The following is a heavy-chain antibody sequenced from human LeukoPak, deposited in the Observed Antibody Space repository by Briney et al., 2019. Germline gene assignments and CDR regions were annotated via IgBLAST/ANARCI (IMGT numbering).Heavy chain of an antibody. Sequence: SETLSLTCTVSGGSISSGGYYWSWIRQHPGKGLEWIGYINYSGSTYYNPSLKSRVTISVDTSKNQFSLKLSSVTAADTAIYYCARAVSGRFDYWGEGTLVTVSS. J-gene: IGHJ4*02. V-gene: IGHV4-31*03. CDR2: INYSGST. CDR3: ARAVSGRFDY. CDR1: GGSISSGGYY. D-gene: IGHD6-19*01.